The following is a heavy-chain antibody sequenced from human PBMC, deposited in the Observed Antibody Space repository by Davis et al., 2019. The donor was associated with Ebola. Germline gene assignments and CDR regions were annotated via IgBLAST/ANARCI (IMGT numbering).Heavy chain of an antibody. V-gene: IGHV3-9*01. CDR1: GFTFDDYA. Sequence: GGSLRLSCAASGFTFDDYAMHWVRQAPGKGLEWVSGISWNSGSIGYADSVKGRFTISRDNAKHSLYLQMSSLRAEDTAVYYCARDSIVYDFWSGYKGVWGQGTLVTVSS. CDR3: ARDSIVYDFWSGYKGV. D-gene: IGHD3-3*01. J-gene: IGHJ4*02. CDR2: ISWNSGSI.